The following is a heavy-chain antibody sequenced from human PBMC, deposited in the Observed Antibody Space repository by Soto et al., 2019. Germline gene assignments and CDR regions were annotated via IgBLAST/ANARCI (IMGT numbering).Heavy chain of an antibody. CDR3: AREPHADFGVATHYYYYYGMDV. Sequence: PGGSLRLSCAASGFTFSSYEMNWVRQAPGKGLEWLSYISSSGSTIYYADSVKGRFTISRDNAKNSLYLQMNSLRAEDTAVYYCAREPHADFGVATHYYYYYGMDVWGQGTTVTVSS. CDR1: GFTFSSYE. D-gene: IGHD3-3*01. J-gene: IGHJ6*02. CDR2: ISSSGSTI. V-gene: IGHV3-48*03.